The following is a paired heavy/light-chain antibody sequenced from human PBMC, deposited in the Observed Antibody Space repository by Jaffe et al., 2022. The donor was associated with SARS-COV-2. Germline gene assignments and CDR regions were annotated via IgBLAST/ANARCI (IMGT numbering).Light chain of an antibody. CDR2: GKN. J-gene: IGLJ2*01. CDR3: NSRDSNTNHVI. CDR1: SLRRYY. V-gene: IGLV3-19*01. Sequence: SSELTQDPAVSVALGQTVRITCQGDSLRRYYASWYQQKPGQAPVLVMYGKNNRPSGIPDRFSGSSSGNTASLTITGAQAEDEADYYCNSRDSNTNHVIFGGGTKLTVL.
Heavy chain of an antibody. CDR1: GGSFSGYY. D-gene: IGHD3-22*01. J-gene: IGHJ6*03. Sequence: QVQLQQWGAGLLKPSETLSLTCAVYGGSFSGYYWSWIRQPPGKGLEWIGEINHSGSTNYNPSLKGRVTISVDTSKSQFSLNLISVTAADTAVYYCARGGHNYYDRTGYTHYFYMDVWGKGTTVTVSS. CDR3: ARGGHNYYDRTGYTHYFYMDV. CDR2: INHSGST. V-gene: IGHV4-34*01.